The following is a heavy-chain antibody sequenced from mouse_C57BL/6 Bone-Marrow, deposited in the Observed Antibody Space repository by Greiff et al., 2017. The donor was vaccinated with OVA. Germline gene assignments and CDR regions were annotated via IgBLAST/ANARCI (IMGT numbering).Heavy chain of an antibody. J-gene: IGHJ4*01. D-gene: IGHD2-1*01. CDR1: GFNIKNTY. CDR2: IDPANGNT. Sequence: EVQLVESVAELVRPGASVKLSCTASGFNIKNTYMHWVKQRPEQGLEWIGRIDPANGNTKYAPKFQGKATITADTSSNTAYLQLSSLTSEDTAIYYCARRIYYGPLYYAMDYWGQGTSVTVSS. CDR3: ARRIYYGPLYYAMDY. V-gene: IGHV14-3*01.